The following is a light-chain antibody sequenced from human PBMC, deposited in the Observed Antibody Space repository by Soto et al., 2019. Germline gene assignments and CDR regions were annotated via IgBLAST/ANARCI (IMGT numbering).Light chain of an antibody. V-gene: IGLV2-14*01. CDR1: SSDVGGYNY. CDR2: EVS. J-gene: IGLJ2*01. CDR3: SSYTTGSTVV. Sequence: QSALTQPASVSGSPGQSITISCTGTSSDVGGYNYVSWYQQHPGKAPKLMIYEVSNRPSGVSNRFSGSKSGNTASLTISGLHAEDEAYYYCSSYTTGSTVVFGGGTTVTVL.